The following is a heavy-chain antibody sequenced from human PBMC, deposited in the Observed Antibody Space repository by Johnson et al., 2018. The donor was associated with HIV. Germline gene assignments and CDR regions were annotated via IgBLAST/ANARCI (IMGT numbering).Heavy chain of an antibody. CDR3: TTTPTMVRGVDV. J-gene: IGHJ3*01. CDR1: GFTFSSYA. D-gene: IGHD3-10*01. CDR2: ISYDGSNK. Sequence: QVQLVESGGGVVQPGRSLRLSCAASGFTFSSYAMHWVRQAPGKGLEWVAVISYDGSNKYYADSVKGRFTISRDNSKNTLYLQMNSLRAEDTAVYYCTTTPTMVRGVDVWGQGTMVTVSS. V-gene: IGHV3-30-3*01.